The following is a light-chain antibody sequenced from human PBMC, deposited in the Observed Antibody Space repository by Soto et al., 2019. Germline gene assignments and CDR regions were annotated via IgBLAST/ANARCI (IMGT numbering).Light chain of an antibody. CDR3: SSYAGSNGV. CDR1: SSDVGGYNY. J-gene: IGLJ1*01. Sequence: QSALTQPPSASGSPGQSVTISCTGTSSDVGGYNYVSWYQQHPGKAPKLMIYEVSKRPSGVPDRFSGSKSGITASLTVSGLQAEDEADYYCSSYAGSNGVFGTGTKVTVL. CDR2: EVS. V-gene: IGLV2-8*01.